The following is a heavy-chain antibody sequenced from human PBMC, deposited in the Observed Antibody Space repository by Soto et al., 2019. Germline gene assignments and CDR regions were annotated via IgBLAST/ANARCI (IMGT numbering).Heavy chain of an antibody. CDR2: IYYTGLT. J-gene: IGHJ5*02. D-gene: IGHD3-3*01. CDR3: ARALDYDFWGGRNWLDP. V-gene: IGHV4-59*01. Sequence: WTWIRQSPGKGLEWVGYIYYTGLTNYNPSLKRRVTISLDRSKNQLSLKLDSVTAADTAVYYCARALDYDFWGGRNWLDPWGQGTLVTVSS.